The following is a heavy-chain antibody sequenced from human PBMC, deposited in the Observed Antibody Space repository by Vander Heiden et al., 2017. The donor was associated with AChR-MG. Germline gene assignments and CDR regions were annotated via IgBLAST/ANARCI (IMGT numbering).Heavy chain of an antibody. D-gene: IGHD3-10*01. CDR1: GYTFTGYY. V-gene: IGHV1-2*04. CDR2: INPNSGGT. Sequence: QVQLVQSGAAVKKPGASVKVSCKASGYTFTGYYMHWVRQAPGQGLEWMGWINPNSGGTNYAQKFQGWVTMTRDTSISTAYMELSRLRSDDTAVYYCATMVRGVMGSDAFDIWGQGTMVTVSS. CDR3: ATMVRGVMGSDAFDI. J-gene: IGHJ3*02.